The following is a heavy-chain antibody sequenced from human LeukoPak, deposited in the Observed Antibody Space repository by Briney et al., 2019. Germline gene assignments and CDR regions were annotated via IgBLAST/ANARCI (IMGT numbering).Heavy chain of an antibody. Sequence: GGSLRLSCADSGFTFSSYWMHWVRQAPGKGLVWVSRINSDGSRTTYADSVKGRFTISRDNAKNTLYLQMNSLRAEDTAVYYCARVGVYGSGSYIDYWGQGTLVTVSS. V-gene: IGHV3-74*03. CDR1: GFTFSSYW. CDR3: ARVGVYGSGSYIDY. D-gene: IGHD3-10*01. J-gene: IGHJ4*02. CDR2: INSDGSRT.